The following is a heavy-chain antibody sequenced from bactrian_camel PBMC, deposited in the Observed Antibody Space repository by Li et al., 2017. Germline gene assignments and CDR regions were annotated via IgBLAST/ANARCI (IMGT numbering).Heavy chain of an antibody. D-gene: IGHD6*01. V-gene: IGHV3S54*01. CDR3: VRERGSWYYYRYFDA. CDR1: GHSRGSNC. CDR2: IRRSGGET. Sequence: HVQLVESGGGSVQTGGSLRLSCVVSGHSRGSNCVGWYRLPPGRAPAEREGIAAIRRSGGETWYAGSVMGRFTISRDNAKYTVYLQMNSLQSEDTALYYCVRERGSWYYYRYFDAWGQGTQVTVS. J-gene: IGHJ2*01.